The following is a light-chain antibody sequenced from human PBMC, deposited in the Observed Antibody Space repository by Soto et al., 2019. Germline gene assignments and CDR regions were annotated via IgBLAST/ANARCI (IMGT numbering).Light chain of an antibody. Sequence: EIVMTQPPGTLSLSPGESATLSCRASQTSSRHLASDQQQPGPAPRLLIFGAGTRATGIPDTFSASGSGTDFSLTISSLQHEDFAAEVCQQHKTCRPITFGPGTRLEIK. CDR3: QQHKTCRPIT. J-gene: IGKJ5*01. CDR1: QTSSRH. CDR2: GAG. V-gene: IGKV3-15*01.